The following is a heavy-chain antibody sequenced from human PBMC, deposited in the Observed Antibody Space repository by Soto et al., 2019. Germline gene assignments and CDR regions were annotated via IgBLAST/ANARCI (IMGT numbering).Heavy chain of an antibody. CDR2: TYYRSQWYY. V-gene: IGHV6-1*01. CDR3: AIIDCSSTSCYFQQ. D-gene: IGHD2-2*01. Sequence: SQPVSRTCAISGASVFSNTAACSCIRQSPSRGLEWLGRTYYRSQWYYDYAVSVRSRITINPDTSKNQFSLQLNSVTPEDTAVYYCAIIDCSSTSCYFQQWGQGTLVTVSS. J-gene: IGHJ1*01. CDR1: GASVFSNTAA.